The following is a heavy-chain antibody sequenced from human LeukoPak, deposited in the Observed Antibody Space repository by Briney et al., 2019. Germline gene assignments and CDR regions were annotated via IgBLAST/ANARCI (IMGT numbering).Heavy chain of an antibody. CDR3: ARAGRYSSTWEVY. D-gene: IGHD6-13*01. V-gene: IGHV3-23*01. Sequence: PGGSLRLSCAASGFTFSSHAMNWVRQAPGKGLEWVSGISNSGGNTYHADSVKGRFTISRDNSKNTLYLQMNSLRAEDTAVYYCARAGRYSSTWEVYWGQGTLVTVSS. CDR2: ISNSGGNT. CDR1: GFTFSSHA. J-gene: IGHJ4*02.